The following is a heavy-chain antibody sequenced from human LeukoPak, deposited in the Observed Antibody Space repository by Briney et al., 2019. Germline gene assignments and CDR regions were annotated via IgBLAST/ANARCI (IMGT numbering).Heavy chain of an antibody. Sequence: GGSLRLSCAASRFTFINAWMNWVRQAPGKGLEWVGRIKSKADGETTDYAAPVKGRFTISRDDSNNMVYLQVSSLKVEDTAVYYCAIDEPNYAPYDFDYWGQGTRVTVSS. CDR2: IKSKADGETT. D-gene: IGHD4/OR15-4a*01. CDR1: RFTFINAW. V-gene: IGHV3-15*01. J-gene: IGHJ4*02. CDR3: AIDEPNYAPYDFDY.